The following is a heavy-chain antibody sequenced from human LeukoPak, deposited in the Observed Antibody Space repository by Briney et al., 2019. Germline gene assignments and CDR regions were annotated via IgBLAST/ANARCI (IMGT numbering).Heavy chain of an antibody. CDR3: SRGMSYYDSSGYYHDAFDI. Sequence: GGSLRLSCAASGFTFSSYGMSWVRQAPGKGLEWVSAISGSGGSTYYADSVKGRFTISRDNAKNSLYLQMNSLRAEDTAVYYCSRGMSYYDSSGYYHDAFDIWGQGTMVTVPS. D-gene: IGHD3-22*01. CDR2: ISGSGGST. J-gene: IGHJ3*02. V-gene: IGHV3-23*01. CDR1: GFTFSSYG.